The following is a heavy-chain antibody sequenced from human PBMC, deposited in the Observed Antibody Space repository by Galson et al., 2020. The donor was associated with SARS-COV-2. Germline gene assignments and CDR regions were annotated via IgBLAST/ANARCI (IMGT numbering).Heavy chain of an antibody. CDR2: MNPNSGNT. D-gene: IGHD6-19*01. CDR1: GYTFTSYD. Sequence: ASVKVSCKASGYTFTSYDINWVRQATGQGLEWMGWMNPNSGNTGYAQKFQGRVTMTRNTSISTAYMELSSLRSEDTAVYYCSRGDAIAVAGTWWFDPWGQGTLFTVSS. J-gene: IGHJ5*02. CDR3: SRGDAIAVAGTWWFDP. V-gene: IGHV1-8*01.